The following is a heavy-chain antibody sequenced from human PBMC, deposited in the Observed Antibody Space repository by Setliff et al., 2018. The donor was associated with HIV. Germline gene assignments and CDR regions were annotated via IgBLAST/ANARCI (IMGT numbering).Heavy chain of an antibody. V-gene: IGHV1-46*01. CDR1: GYTFTSYY. Sequence: GASVKVSCKASGYTFTSYYMHWVRQAPGQGLEWMGIINPSGGRTTYTKKFQGRVTMTTDTSTSTAYMELRSLRSDDTAVYYCARDLYCSSTSCYRGWFDPWGQGTLVTVSS. D-gene: IGHD2-2*01. J-gene: IGHJ5*02. CDR2: INPSGGRT. CDR3: ARDLYCSSTSCYRGWFDP.